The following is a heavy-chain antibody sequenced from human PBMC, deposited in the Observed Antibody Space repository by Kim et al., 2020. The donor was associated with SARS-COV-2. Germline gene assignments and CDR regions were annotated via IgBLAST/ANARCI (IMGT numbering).Heavy chain of an antibody. V-gene: IGHV1-69*13. CDR1: GGTFSSYA. Sequence: SVKVSCKASGGTFSSYAISWVRQAPGQGLEWMGGIIPIFGTANYAQKFQGRVTITADESTSTAYMELSSLRSEDTAVYYCARDGGYSSGWYLKRPRWFDPWGQGTLVTVSS. CDR2: IIPIFGTA. J-gene: IGHJ5*02. D-gene: IGHD6-19*01. CDR3: ARDGGYSSGWYLKRPRWFDP.